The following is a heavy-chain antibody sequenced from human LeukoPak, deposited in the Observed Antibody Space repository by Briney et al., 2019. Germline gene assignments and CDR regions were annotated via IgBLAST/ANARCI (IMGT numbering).Heavy chain of an antibody. V-gene: IGHV3-53*05. CDR2: ICSGGST. J-gene: IGHJ4*02. D-gene: IGHD2-2*01. Sequence: GGSLRLSCAASGFTVSSNYMSWVRQAPGKGLEWVSVICSGGSTYYADSVKGRFTISRDSSKDTLFLQMNSLGAEDTAVYYCVKDGRCTHTSCSYFDFWGQGTLVTVSS. CDR3: VKDGRCTHTSCSYFDF. CDR1: GFTVSSNY.